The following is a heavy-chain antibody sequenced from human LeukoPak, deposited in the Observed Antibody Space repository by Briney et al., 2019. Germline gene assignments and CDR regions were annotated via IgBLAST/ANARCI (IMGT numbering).Heavy chain of an antibody. D-gene: IGHD5-18*01. J-gene: IGHJ6*02. Sequence: GGSLRLSCSGSGFIFSNYAIHWVRQAPGKGLEWVAVISYDGSNKYYADSVKGRFTISRDNSKNTLYLQMNSLRAEDTAVYYCAREKTAMVTNYYYGMDVWGQGTTATVSS. V-gene: IGHV3-30*04. CDR2: ISYDGSNK. CDR1: GFIFSNYA. CDR3: AREKTAMVTNYYYGMDV.